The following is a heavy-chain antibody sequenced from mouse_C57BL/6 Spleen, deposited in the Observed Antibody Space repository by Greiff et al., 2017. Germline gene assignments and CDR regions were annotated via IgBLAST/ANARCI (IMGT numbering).Heavy chain of an antibody. CDR3: ARRDYSNYAWFAY. J-gene: IGHJ3*01. V-gene: IGHV1-55*01. CDR2: IYTGSGSS. Sequence: VQLQQPGGELVKPGGSVKIFCKASGYTFTRFWINRGQQRPGQGLEWVGDIYTGSGSSNNNEKFKGKATLTVDTSSSTAYMQLSSLTSEDSAVYYCARRDYSNYAWFAYWGQGTLVTVSA. D-gene: IGHD2-5*01. CDR1: GYTFTRFW.